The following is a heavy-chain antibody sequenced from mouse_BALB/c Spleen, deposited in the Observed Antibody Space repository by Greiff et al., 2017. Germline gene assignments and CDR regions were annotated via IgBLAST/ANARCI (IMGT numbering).Heavy chain of an antibody. V-gene: IGHV1-80*01. D-gene: IGHD3-3*01. Sequence: VQLQQSGAELVRPGSSVKISCKASGYAFSSYWMNWVKQRPGQGLEWIGQIYPGDGDTNYNGKFKGKATLTADKSSSTAYMQLSSLTSEDSAVYFCARGTLYYYAMDYWGQGTSVTVSS. J-gene: IGHJ4*01. CDR1: GYAFSSYW. CDR3: ARGTLYYYAMDY. CDR2: IYPGDGDT.